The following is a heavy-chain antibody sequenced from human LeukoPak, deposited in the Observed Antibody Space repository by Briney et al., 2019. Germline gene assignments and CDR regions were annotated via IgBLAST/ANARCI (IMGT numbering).Heavy chain of an antibody. CDR3: ARGQADIYCSGGSCYFFDY. CDR1: GYTFTSYY. Sequence: EASVKVSCKASGYTFTSYYMHWVRQAPGQGLEWMGIINPSGGSTSYAQKFQGRVTMTRDMSTSTVCMELSSLRSEDTAVYYCARGQADIYCSGGSCYFFDYWGQGTLVTVSS. J-gene: IGHJ4*02. CDR2: INPSGGST. D-gene: IGHD2-15*01. V-gene: IGHV1-46*01.